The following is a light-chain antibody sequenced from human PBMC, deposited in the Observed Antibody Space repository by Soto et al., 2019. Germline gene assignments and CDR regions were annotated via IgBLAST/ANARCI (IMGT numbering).Light chain of an antibody. V-gene: IGKV3-15*01. CDR2: GAS. J-gene: IGKJ4*01. CDR3: QQYSYWPPLT. CDR1: QSVSNN. Sequence: EIVMTQSPASLSVSPGERATLSCRASQSVSNNLAWYQQKPGQAPRLLIYGASTRATGIPDRFSGSGSGTEFALTISSLQSGVFAVYYCQQYSYWPPLTFGGGTKVEIK.